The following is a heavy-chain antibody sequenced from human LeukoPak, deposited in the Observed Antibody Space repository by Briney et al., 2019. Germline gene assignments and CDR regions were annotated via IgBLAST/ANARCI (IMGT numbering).Heavy chain of an antibody. CDR1: GFTLSSYS. J-gene: IGHJ4*02. D-gene: IGHD3-16*01. CDR2: ITGSSSTI. V-gene: IGHV3-48*01. Sequence: GGSLRLSCAASGFTLSSYSMNWVRQAPGKGLEWDSYITGSSSTISYADSVKGRFTISRDNARNSLYLQMNSLRAEDTAVYYCATDRHWAFDYWGQGTLVTVSS. CDR3: ATDRHWAFDY.